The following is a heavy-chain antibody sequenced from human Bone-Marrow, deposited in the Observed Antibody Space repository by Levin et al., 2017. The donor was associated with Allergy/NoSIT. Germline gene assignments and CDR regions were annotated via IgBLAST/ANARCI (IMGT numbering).Heavy chain of an antibody. V-gene: IGHV3-30*18. J-gene: IGHJ6*02. Sequence: GGSLRLSCAASGFTFSSYGMHWVRQAPGKGLEWVAVISYDGSNKYYADSVKGRFTISRDNSKNTLYLQMNSLRAEDTAVYYCAKDPQLSSSHRNNKGYYYYGMDVWGQGTTVTVSS. CDR1: GFTFSSYG. CDR3: AKDPQLSSSHRNNKGYYYYGMDV. D-gene: IGHD6-6*01. CDR2: ISYDGSNK.